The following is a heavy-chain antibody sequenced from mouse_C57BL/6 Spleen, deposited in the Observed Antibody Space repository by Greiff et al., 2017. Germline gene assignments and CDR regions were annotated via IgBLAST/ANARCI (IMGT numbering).Heavy chain of an antibody. CDR1: GFTFSSYA. D-gene: IGHD1-1*01. CDR2: ISDGGSYT. V-gene: IGHV5-4*01. Sequence: EVKLMESGGGLVKPGGSLKLSCAASGFTFSSYAMSWVRQTPEKRLEWVATISDGGSYTYYPDNVKGRFTISRDNAKNNLYLQMSHLKSEDTAMYYCAREGVITTVVAKAPFAYWGQGTLVTVSA. CDR3: AREGVITTVVAKAPFAY. J-gene: IGHJ3*01.